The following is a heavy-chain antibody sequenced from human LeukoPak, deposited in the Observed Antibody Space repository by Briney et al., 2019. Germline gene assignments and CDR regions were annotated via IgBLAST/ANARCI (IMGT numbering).Heavy chain of an antibody. CDR3: VRESYGYPLNFDY. D-gene: IGHD5-18*01. CDR2: IWHDGSNK. J-gene: IGHJ4*02. Sequence: PGGSLRLSCAASGFTFSSYGMHWVRQAPGKGLEWVAVIWHDGSNKYYADSVKGRFTISRDNSKNTLYLQMNSLRAEDTAVYYCVRESYGYPLNFDYWGQGTLVTVSS. CDR1: GFTFSSYG. V-gene: IGHV3-33*01.